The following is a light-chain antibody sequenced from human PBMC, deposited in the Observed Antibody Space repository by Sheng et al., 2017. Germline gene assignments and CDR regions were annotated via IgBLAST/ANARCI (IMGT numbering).Light chain of an antibody. J-gene: IGKJ4*01. V-gene: IGKV3-20*01. Sequence: EIVLTQSPATLSLSPGERATLSCRASRSVSSYLAWYQHKPGQAPRLLIYGASSRATGIPDRFSGSGSGTDFTLTISRLEPEDFAVYYCQQYGGSLTFGGGTKVEIK. CDR3: QQYGGSLT. CDR1: RSVSSY. CDR2: GAS.